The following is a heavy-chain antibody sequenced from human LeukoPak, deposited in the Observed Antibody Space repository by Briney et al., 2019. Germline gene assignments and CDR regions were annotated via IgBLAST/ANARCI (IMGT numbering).Heavy chain of an antibody. Sequence: ASVKVSCKASGYTFTGYYMHWVRQAPGQGREWMGWINPNSGGTNYAQKFQGRVTMTRDTSTSTAYIELSRLRSDDTAVYYCARASPGGIWFDPWGQGTLVTVSS. CDR2: INPNSGGT. J-gene: IGHJ5*02. V-gene: IGHV1-2*02. CDR3: ARASPGGIWFDP. D-gene: IGHD3-16*01. CDR1: GYTFTGYY.